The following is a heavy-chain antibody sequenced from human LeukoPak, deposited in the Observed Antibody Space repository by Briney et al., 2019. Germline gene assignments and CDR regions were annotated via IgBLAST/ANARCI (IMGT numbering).Heavy chain of an antibody. CDR3: AKEGSSTSLPFDY. J-gene: IGHJ4*02. Sequence: GSLRLSCAASGFTFSSYGMHWVRQAPGKGLEWVAFIRYDGSNKYYADSVKGRFTISRDNSKNTLYLQMNSLRAEDTAVYYCAKEGSSTSLPFDYWGQGTLVTVSS. CDR2: IRYDGSNK. D-gene: IGHD2-2*01. CDR1: GFTFSSYG. V-gene: IGHV3-30*02.